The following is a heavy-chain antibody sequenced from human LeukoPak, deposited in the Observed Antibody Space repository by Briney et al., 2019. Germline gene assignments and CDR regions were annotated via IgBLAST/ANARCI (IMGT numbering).Heavy chain of an antibody. CDR3: ARGCSGSYRRYYYYYYYMNV. J-gene: IGHJ6*03. Sequence: PGGSLRLSCAASGFNFSSYWMSWVRQAPGKGLEWVANIKQDGSEKYYVDSVKGRFTISRDNAKNSLYLQMNSLRAEDTAVYYCARGCSGSYRRYYYYYYYMNVWGKGTTVTVSS. V-gene: IGHV3-7*01. CDR2: IKQDGSEK. CDR1: GFNFSSYW. D-gene: IGHD1-26*01.